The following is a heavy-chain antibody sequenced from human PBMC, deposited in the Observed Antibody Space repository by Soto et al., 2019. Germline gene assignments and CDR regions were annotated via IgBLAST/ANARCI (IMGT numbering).Heavy chain of an antibody. Sequence: PGGSLRLSCSASGFIISAYTMGWVRLAPGKGLEWVASLFSGGVSTRYADSVTGRFTMSRDNSKNMLYFQMNSLGVDDTAVYYCARDRQPDAIWTFDYWGRGILVTVSS. J-gene: IGHJ4*02. CDR2: LFSGGVST. V-gene: IGHV3-23*03. D-gene: IGHD2-8*01. CDR1: GFIISAYT. CDR3: ARDRQPDAIWTFDY.